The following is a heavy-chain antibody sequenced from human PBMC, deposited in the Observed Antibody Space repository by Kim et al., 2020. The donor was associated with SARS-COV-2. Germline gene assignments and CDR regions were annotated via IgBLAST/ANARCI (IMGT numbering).Heavy chain of an antibody. V-gene: IGHV3-23*01. J-gene: IGHJ4*02. CDR3: AKDPSRALGVIY. CDR2: ISGSGGGT. D-gene: IGHD2-21*01. CDR1: GFTFSSYA. Sequence: GGSLRLSCAASGFTFSSYAMSWVRQAPGKGLEWVSAISGSGGGTYYADSVKGRFTISRDNSKNTLYLQMNSLRAEDTAVYYCAKDPSRALGVIYWGQGTLVTVSS.